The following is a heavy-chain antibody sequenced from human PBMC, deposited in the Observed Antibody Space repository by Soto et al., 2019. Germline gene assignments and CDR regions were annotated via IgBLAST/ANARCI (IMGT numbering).Heavy chain of an antibody. CDR3: ARGGTITGTSDWYLDRNYGMDV. V-gene: IGHV1-2*04. CDR1: GYTFTGYY. Sequence: ASVKVSCKASGYTFTGYYMHWVRQAPGQGLEWMGWINPNSGGTNYAQKFQGWVTMTRDTSISTAYMELSRLRSDDTAVYYCARGGTITGTSDWYLDRNYGMDVWGQGTTVTVSS. J-gene: IGHJ6*02. D-gene: IGHD1-7*01. CDR2: INPNSGGT.